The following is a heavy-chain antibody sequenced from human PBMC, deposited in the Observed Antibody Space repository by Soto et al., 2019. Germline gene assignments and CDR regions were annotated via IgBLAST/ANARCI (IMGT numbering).Heavy chain of an antibody. D-gene: IGHD2-21*02. V-gene: IGHV4-31*03. J-gene: IGHJ5*02. CDR2: ISSSGST. CDR1: GDSIGGVGY. Sequence: SETLSLTCTVSGDSIGGVGYWSWIRQFPGRGLEWIGCISSSGSTYYNPALNNRISLSLDTSQNQFSLKLLSVTAADTAIYYCARSGVTGIVIPSHWFDPWGQGTPVTVSS. CDR3: ARSGVTGIVIPSHWFDP.